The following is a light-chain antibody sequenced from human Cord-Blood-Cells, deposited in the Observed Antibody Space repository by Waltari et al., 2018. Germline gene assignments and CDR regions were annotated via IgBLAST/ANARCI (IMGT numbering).Light chain of an antibody. CDR3: LQDYNYPYT. CDR1: HGIRND. V-gene: IGKV1-6*01. Sequence: AIQMTESPSALSASVGDRVSMTCRASHGIRNDLGWYQQKPGKAPKLLIYAASSLQSGVPSRFSGSGSGTEFTLTISSLQPEDFATYYCLQDYNYPYTFGQGTKLEIK. CDR2: AAS. J-gene: IGKJ2*01.